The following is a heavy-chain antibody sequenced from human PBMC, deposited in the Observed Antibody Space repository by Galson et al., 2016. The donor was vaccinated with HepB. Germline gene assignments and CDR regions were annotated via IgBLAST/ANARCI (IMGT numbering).Heavy chain of an antibody. CDR1: GFTFSRFW. D-gene: IGHD6-19*01. V-gene: IGHV3-7*03. Sequence: SLRLSCADSGFTFSRFWMNWVRQAPGKGLEWVASIKEDGSKTSYVDSVKGRFTISRDNVENSLYLQMNSLRAEDTAVYYCARYGDEAGWNFQHWGQGTLVTVSS. CDR2: IKEDGSKT. CDR3: ARYGDEAGWNFQH. J-gene: IGHJ1*01.